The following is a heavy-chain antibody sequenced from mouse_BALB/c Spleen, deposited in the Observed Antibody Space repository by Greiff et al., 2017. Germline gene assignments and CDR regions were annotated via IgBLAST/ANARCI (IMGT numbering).Heavy chain of an antibody. CDR3: ARVYYGLWFAY. Sequence: EVNVVESGGGLVQPGGSLKLSCAASGFTFSSYGMSWVRQTPDKRLELVATINSNGGSTYYPDSVKGRFTISRDNAKNTLYLQMSSLKSEDTAMYYCARVYYGLWFAYWGQGTLVTVSA. CDR1: GFTFSSYG. CDR2: INSNGGST. D-gene: IGHD1-2*01. V-gene: IGHV5-6-3*01. J-gene: IGHJ3*01.